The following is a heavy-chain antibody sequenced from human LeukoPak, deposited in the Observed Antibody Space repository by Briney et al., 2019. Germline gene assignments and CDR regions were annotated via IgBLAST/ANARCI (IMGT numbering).Heavy chain of an antibody. D-gene: IGHD1-1*01. J-gene: IGHJ3*02. CDR2: VSYDGTKK. V-gene: IGHV3-30*18. CDR3: TKEMITGTTDAFDI. CDR1: GFTFSSYS. Sequence: GGSLRLSCAASGFTFSSYSMNWVRQAPGRGLEWVAVVSYDGTKKYYADSVKGRFTISRDNSKNTLYLQMNSLRAEDTAVYYCTKEMITGTTDAFDIWGQGTMVTVSS.